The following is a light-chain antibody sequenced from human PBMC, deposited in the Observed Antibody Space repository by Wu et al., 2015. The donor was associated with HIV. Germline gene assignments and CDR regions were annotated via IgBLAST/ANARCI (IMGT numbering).Light chain of an antibody. V-gene: IGKV1-39*01. CDR3: QQSYTTPFN. Sequence: SIGDRVTLTCRAGQSIGAYVNWYQQVPGKAPNLLIYSVSKLQSGVPSRFSGSRSGTEFTLTISGLRPEDVATYYCQQSYTTPFNFGQGTKLELK. CDR1: QSIGAY. J-gene: IGKJ2*01. CDR2: SVS.